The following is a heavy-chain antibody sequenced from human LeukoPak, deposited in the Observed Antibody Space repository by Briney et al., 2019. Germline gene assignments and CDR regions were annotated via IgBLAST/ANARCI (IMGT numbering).Heavy chain of an antibody. CDR1: GFTFSSYG. V-gene: IGHV3-30*18. CDR2: ISYDGSNK. Sequence: GRSLRLSCAASGFTFSSYGMHWVRQAPGKGLEWVAVISYDGSNKYYADSVKGRFTISRDNSKNTLYLQMNSLRPEDTAIFYCAKDADPWIYYGSGSYCTVAVDYWGQGTLVTVSS. D-gene: IGHD3-10*01. J-gene: IGHJ4*02. CDR3: AKDADPWIYYGSGSYCTVAVDY.